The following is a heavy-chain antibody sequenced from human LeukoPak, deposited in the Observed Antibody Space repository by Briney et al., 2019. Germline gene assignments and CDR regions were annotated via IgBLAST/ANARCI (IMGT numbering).Heavy chain of an antibody. Sequence: GASVKVSCKASGYTFTGYAMHWVRQAPGQRLEWMGWIDAGDGDTIYSQKFQGRVTITRDTSASTAYMELSSLRSEDTAVYYCARKYCSSTSCSRLDPWGQGTLVTVSS. CDR3: ARKYCSSTSCSRLDP. J-gene: IGHJ5*02. D-gene: IGHD2-2*01. CDR1: GYTFTGYA. CDR2: IDAGDGDT. V-gene: IGHV1-3*01.